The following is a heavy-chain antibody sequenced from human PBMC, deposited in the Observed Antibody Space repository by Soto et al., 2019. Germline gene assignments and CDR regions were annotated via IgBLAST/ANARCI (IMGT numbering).Heavy chain of an antibody. CDR3: TRQGGYYYYMDV. J-gene: IGHJ6*03. D-gene: IGHD3-16*01. CDR1: GFTFSGSA. Sequence: SGGSLRLSCAASGFTFSGSAMHWVRQASGKGLEWVGRIRSKANSYATAYAASVKGRFTISRDDSKNTAYLQMNSLKTEDTAVYYCTRQGGYYYYMDVWGKGTTVTVSS. CDR2: IRSKANSYAT. V-gene: IGHV3-73*01.